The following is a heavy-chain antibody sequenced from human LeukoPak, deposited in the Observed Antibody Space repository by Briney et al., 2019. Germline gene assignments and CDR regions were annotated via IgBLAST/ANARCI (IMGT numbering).Heavy chain of an antibody. CDR1: GGSISSSTYY. V-gene: IGHV4-39*01. CDR2: IYYSGST. CDR3: ARQPSSGWLYNWFDP. Sequence: PSETLSLTCTVSGGSISSSTYYWGWIRQPPGKGLEWIGSIYYSGSTYYNPSLKSRVTISVDTSKNQFSLKLSSVTAADTPVYYCARQPSSGWLYNWFDPWGQGTLVTVSS. J-gene: IGHJ5*02. D-gene: IGHD6-19*01.